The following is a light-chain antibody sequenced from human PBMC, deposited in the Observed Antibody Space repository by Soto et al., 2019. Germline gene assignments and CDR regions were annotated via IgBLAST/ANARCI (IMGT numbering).Light chain of an antibody. CDR3: ETWDFNTVV. V-gene: IGLV4-60*03. Sequence: QPVLTQPSSASASLGSSVRLTCTLRSHTDYIIAWHQQQPGKAPRFLMKVEDSGRSNKGSGIPDRFSGSSSGADRYLIISNLQSEDEADYYCETWDFNTVVFGGGTKLTVL. CDR2: VEDSGRS. J-gene: IGLJ3*02. CDR1: SHTDYI.